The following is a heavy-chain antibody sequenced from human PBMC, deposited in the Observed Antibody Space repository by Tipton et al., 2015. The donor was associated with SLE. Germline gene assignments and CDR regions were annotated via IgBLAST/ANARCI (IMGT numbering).Heavy chain of an antibody. CDR2: MYQSGIT. J-gene: IGHJ2*01. V-gene: IGHV4-38-2*01. CDR3: ARRGSWWYFDL. CDR1: GQSITSGHY. Sequence: TLSLTCAVSGQSITSGHYWGWIRQPPGKGVEWIASMYQSGITYYNPSLKSRVTISLDTSKNQFSLKLSSVTAADTAVYYCARRGSWWYFDLWGRGTLVTVSS. D-gene: IGHD1-26*01.